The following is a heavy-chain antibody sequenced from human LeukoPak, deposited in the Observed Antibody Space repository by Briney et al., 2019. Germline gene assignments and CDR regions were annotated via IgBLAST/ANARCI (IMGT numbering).Heavy chain of an antibody. CDR2: IYYSGST. CDR3: ASGPSGQLLYPYYYGMDV. D-gene: IGHD2-2*02. V-gene: IGHV4-31*03. CDR1: GGSISSGGYY. Sequence: PSETLSLTCTVSGGSISSGGYYWSWIRQHPGKGLEWIGYIYYSGSTYYNPSLKSRVTISVDTSKNQFSLKLSSVTAADTAVYYCASGPSGQLLYPYYYGMDVWGQGTTVTVSS. J-gene: IGHJ6*02.